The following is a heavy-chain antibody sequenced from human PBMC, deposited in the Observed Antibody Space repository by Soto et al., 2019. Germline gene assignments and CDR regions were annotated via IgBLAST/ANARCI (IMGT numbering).Heavy chain of an antibody. CDR1: GFTFSTYS. Sequence: EVQLVESGGGLVKPGGSLRLSCAASGFTFSTYSMNWVRQAPGEGLEWVSSISSSGSYNNYADSVKGRFTISRDNAKNSLSLQMDSLRAEDTAVYYCARGGCSRGSCSTRGNSYYGMDVWGQGTTVTVSS. CDR3: ARGGCSRGSCSTRGNSYYGMDV. D-gene: IGHD2-15*01. V-gene: IGHV3-21*01. J-gene: IGHJ6*02. CDR2: ISSSGSYN.